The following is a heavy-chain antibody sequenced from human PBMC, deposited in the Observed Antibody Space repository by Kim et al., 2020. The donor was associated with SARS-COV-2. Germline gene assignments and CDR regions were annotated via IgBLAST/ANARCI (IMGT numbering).Heavy chain of an antibody. CDR1: GFTFDDYG. Sequence: GGSLRLSCAASGFTFDDYGMSWVRQAPGKGLEWVSGINWNGGSTGYADSVKGRFTISRDNAKNSLYLQMNSLRAEDTALYHCARVNYYDSSGYYISHHYGMDVWGQGTTVTVSS. CDR3: ARVNYYDSSGYYISHHYGMDV. D-gene: IGHD3-22*01. CDR2: INWNGGST. J-gene: IGHJ6*02. V-gene: IGHV3-20*01.